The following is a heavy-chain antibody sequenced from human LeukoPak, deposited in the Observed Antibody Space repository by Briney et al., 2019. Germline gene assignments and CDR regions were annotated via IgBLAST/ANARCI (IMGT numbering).Heavy chain of an antibody. CDR3: ARAQWGYCSGGSCYVLSY. Sequence: ASVKVSCKASGYTFTGYYMHWVRQAPGQGLEWMGWINPNSGGTNYAQKFQGRVTMTRDTSISTAYMELSRLRSDDTAVYYCARAQWGYCSGGSCYVLSYWGQGTLVTVSS. CDR2: INPNSGGT. J-gene: IGHJ4*02. V-gene: IGHV1-2*02. D-gene: IGHD2-15*01. CDR1: GYTFTGYY.